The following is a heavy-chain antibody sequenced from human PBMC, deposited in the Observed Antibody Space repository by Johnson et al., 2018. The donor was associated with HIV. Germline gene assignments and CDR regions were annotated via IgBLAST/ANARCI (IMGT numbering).Heavy chain of an antibody. D-gene: IGHD4-17*01. CDR1: GFTFSDYY. J-gene: IGHJ3*02. Sequence: QVQLVESGGGLVKPGGSLRLSCAASGFTFSDYYMSWVRQAPGKGLEWVAVISYDGSNKYYADSVKGRFTISRDNSKNTLYLQMHSLRAEDTAVYYCARALTTDAFAIWGQGTMVTVSS. CDR2: ISYDGSNK. CDR3: ARALTTDAFAI. V-gene: IGHV3-30-3*01.